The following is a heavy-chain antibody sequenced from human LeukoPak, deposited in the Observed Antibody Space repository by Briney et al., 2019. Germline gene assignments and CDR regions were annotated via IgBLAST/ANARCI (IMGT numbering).Heavy chain of an antibody. J-gene: IGHJ4*02. CDR2: IYTSGST. Sequence: SETLSLTCTVSGGSISSYYWSWIRQPAGRGLEWIGHIYTSGSTNYNPSLKSRVTMSVDTSKNQFSLKLSSVTAADTAVYYCARDCSSTSCYTGGVDYWGQGTLVTVSS. CDR1: GGSISSYY. CDR3: ARDCSSTSCYTGGVDY. D-gene: IGHD2-2*02. V-gene: IGHV4-4*07.